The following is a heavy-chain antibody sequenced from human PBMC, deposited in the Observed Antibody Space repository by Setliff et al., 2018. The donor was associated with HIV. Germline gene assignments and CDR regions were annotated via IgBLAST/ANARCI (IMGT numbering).Heavy chain of an antibody. D-gene: IGHD6-13*01. V-gene: IGHV1-2*02. CDR3: AGQAGNPNYFYYRDV. CDR1: GYSFIGYY. CDR2: MHVKDGET. J-gene: IGHJ6*03. Sequence: GPSVKVSCKASGYSFIGYYIHWLRQARGHGLEWMGWMHVKDGETDYAQKFQGRVTMTRDTSITTAYMELSGLTSDDTAVDFCAGQAGNPNYFYYRDVWGKGTTVTVSS.